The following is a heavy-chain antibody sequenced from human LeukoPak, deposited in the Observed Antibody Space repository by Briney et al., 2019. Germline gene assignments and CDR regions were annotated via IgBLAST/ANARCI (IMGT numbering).Heavy chain of an antibody. CDR2: ISSSGSTI. V-gene: IGHV3-11*01. Sequence: GGSLRLSCAASGFTFSDYYMSWIRRAPGKGLEWVSYISSSGSTIYYADSVKGRFTISRDNAKNSLYLQMNSLRAEDTAVYYCARVGVATILYYFDYWGQGTLVTVSS. J-gene: IGHJ4*02. D-gene: IGHD5-24*01. CDR3: ARVGVATILYYFDY. CDR1: GFTFSDYY.